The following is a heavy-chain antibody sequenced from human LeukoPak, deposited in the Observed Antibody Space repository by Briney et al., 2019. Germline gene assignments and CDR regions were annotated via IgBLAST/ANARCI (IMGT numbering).Heavy chain of an antibody. CDR3: AREKSGSYSTFDY. Sequence: PSETLSLTYAVYGGSFSGYYWSWIRQPPGKGLEWIGEINHSGSTNYNPSLKSRVTISVDTSKNQFSLKLSSVTSADTAVYYCAREKSGSYSTFDYWGQGTLVTVSS. V-gene: IGHV4-34*01. CDR2: INHSGST. CDR1: GGSFSGYY. J-gene: IGHJ4*02. D-gene: IGHD1-26*01.